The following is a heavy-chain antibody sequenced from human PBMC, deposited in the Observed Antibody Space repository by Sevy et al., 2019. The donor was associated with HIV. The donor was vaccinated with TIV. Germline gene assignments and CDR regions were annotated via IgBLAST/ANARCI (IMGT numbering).Heavy chain of an antibody. CDR3: SRALATAVTPEYYFDY. Sequence: GGSLRLSCTASGFTFDDYAMSWFRQAPGKGLEWVAFITRNSYEVYGGTREYAASVKGRFTISRDDSKSIAYLQMNSLKTEDTAMYYCSRALATAVTPEYYFDYWGQGTLVTVSS. J-gene: IGHJ4*02. CDR1: GFTFDDYA. V-gene: IGHV3-49*03. D-gene: IGHD2-15*01. CDR2: ITRNSYEVYGGTR.